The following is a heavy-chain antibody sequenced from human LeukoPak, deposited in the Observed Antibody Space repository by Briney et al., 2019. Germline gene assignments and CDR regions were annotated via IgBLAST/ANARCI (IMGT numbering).Heavy chain of an antibody. CDR3: AREGGTFYFDY. V-gene: IGHV3-7*01. Sequence: GGSPRLSCAASGFTFSSYWMSWVRQAPGKGLEWVANIKQDGSEKYYVDSVKGRFTISRDNAKNSLYLQMNSLRAEDTAVYYCAREGGTFYFDYWGQGTLVTVSS. J-gene: IGHJ4*02. CDR2: IKQDGSEK. CDR1: GFTFSSYW. D-gene: IGHD1-26*01.